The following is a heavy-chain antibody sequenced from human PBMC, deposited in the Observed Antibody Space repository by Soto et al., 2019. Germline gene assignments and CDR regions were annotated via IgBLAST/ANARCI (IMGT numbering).Heavy chain of an antibody. Sequence: QVQLVQSGAEVKKPGSSVKVSCKASGGTFTSYAFNWVRQAPGQGLEWMGGIIPLFDTGHYAQKFQDRVTITADASTSTAYMELSSLRSEDTATYYCATVGHMKDAFDTWGQGTMVTVSS. CDR1: GGTFTSYA. CDR2: IIPLFDTG. CDR3: ATVGHMKDAFDT. J-gene: IGHJ3*02. V-gene: IGHV1-69*12. D-gene: IGHD2-21*01.